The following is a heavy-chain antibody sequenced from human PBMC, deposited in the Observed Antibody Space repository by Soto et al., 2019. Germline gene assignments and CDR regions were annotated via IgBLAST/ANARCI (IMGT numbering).Heavy chain of an antibody. Sequence: QVQLVQSGAEEKKPGASVKVSCKASGYTFTSYAMHWVRQAPGQRLEWMGWINAGNGNTKYSQKFQGRVTITRDTSASTAYMELSSLRSEDTAVYYCARAWVVVTAPDYWGQGTLVNVAS. CDR3: ARAWVVVTAPDY. D-gene: IGHD2-21*02. CDR1: GYTFTSYA. V-gene: IGHV1-3*05. CDR2: INAGNGNT. J-gene: IGHJ4*02.